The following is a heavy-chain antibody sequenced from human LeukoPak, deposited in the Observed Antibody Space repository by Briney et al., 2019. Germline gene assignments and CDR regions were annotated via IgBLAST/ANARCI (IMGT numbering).Heavy chain of an antibody. V-gene: IGHV3-9*01. CDR1: GFTFDDYA. CDR2: ISWNSGSI. CDR3: ARRGSGSPSLFDY. Sequence: GGSLRLSCAASGFTFDDYAMHWVRQAPGKGLEWVSGISWNSGSIGYADSVKGRFTISRDNAKNSLYLQMNSLRAEDTALYYCARRGSGSPSLFDYWGQGTLVTVSS. J-gene: IGHJ4*02. D-gene: IGHD1-26*01.